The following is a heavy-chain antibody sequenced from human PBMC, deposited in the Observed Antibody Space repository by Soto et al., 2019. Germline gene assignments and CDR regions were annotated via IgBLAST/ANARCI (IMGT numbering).Heavy chain of an antibody. V-gene: IGHV1-46*03. CDR1: GYTFTSSY. CDR3: ARKPRISTDASDI. J-gene: IGHJ3*02. CDR2: INPSGGST. Sequence: ASGKGSCKASGYTFTSSYMHWVRQAPGQGLEWMGIINPSGGSTSYAQKFQGRVTMTRDTSTSTVYMELSSLRSEDTAVYYCARKPRISTDASDISGQGTMVPLS. D-gene: IGHD3-3*01.